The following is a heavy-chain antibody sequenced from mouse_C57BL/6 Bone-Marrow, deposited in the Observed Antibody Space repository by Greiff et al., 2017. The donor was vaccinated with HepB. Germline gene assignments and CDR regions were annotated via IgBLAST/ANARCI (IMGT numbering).Heavy chain of an antibody. CDR2: IDPSDSYT. V-gene: IGHV1-59*01. D-gene: IGHD1-1*02. J-gene: IGHJ3*01. CDR3: ARSPKLSAWFAY. Sequence: QVQLKQPGAELVRPGTSVKLSCKASGYTFTSYWMHWVKQRPGQGLEWIGVIDPSDSYTNYNQKFKGKATLTVDTSSSTAYMQLSSLTSEDSAVYYCARSPKLSAWFAYWGQGTLVTVSA. CDR1: GYTFTSYW.